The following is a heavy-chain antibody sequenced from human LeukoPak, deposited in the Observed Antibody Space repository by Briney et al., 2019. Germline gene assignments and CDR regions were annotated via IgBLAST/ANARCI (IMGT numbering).Heavy chain of an antibody. Sequence: GASVKVSCKSSGYTSRTYGISWMRQAPGQGLEWMGWISSHNGNTNYAQKFHGRPTMTTDTSTSTAYMELRSLRSDDTGVYYCARDVPGSIGTTARFDPWGQGTLVTVSS. D-gene: IGHD1-1*01. V-gene: IGHV1-18*01. J-gene: IGHJ5*02. CDR3: ARDVPGSIGTTARFDP. CDR2: ISSHNGNT. CDR1: GYTSRTYG.